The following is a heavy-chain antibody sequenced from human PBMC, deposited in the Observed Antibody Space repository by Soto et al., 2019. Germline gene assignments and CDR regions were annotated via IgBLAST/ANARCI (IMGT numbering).Heavy chain of an antibody. Sequence: LRLSCAGSVFTFASYVMTWVRQAPGKGLEWVSSISATGGSTYYAGSVKGRFTISRDNSKNTLYLQMNSLRAEDTAIYYCANAEHPRRSIGFDYWGQGTLVTVPQ. D-gene: IGHD3-16*02. CDR3: ANAEHPRRSIGFDY. CDR2: ISATGGST. V-gene: IGHV3-23*01. J-gene: IGHJ4*02. CDR1: VFTFASYV.